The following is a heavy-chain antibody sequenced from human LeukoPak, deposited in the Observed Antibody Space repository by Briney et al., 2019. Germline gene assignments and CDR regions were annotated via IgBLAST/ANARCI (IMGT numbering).Heavy chain of an antibody. J-gene: IGHJ3*01. Sequence: SETLSLTYAVYDEYFWGNYWSGIRQPPGKGPEWIGEINHRGSANYNPSLKSRVSISVDTSKKQFSLKLNFVTAADTAVYYCLSHDYGDYSPDALDVWGRGTMVTVSS. CDR1: DEYFWGNY. V-gene: IGHV4-34*01. CDR2: INHRGSA. D-gene: IGHD4-17*01. CDR3: LSHDYGDYSPDALDV.